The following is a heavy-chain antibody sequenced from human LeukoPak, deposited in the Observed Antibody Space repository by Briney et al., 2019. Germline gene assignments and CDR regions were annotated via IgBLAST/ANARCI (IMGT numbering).Heavy chain of an antibody. D-gene: IGHD3-10*01. CDR3: ARSFGSGTYPHLFDY. Sequence: PGGSLRLSCASSGFTFSFYWMNWVRQAPGKGLEWVSTISSDSHYIYYPDSVKGRFTISRDNAKNSLFLQMNSLRAEETAVYYCARSFGSGTYPHLFDYWGQGTLVTVSS. J-gene: IGHJ4*02. V-gene: IGHV3-21*01. CDR2: ISSDSHYI. CDR1: GFTFSFYW.